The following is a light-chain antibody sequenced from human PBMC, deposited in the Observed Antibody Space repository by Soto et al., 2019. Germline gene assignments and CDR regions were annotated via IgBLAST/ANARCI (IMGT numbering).Light chain of an antibody. V-gene: IGLV2-11*01. Sequence: QSALTQPRSVSGSPGQSVTISCAGTTSDVGNYNYVSWYQQHPGKAPKLMIYDVTKRPSGVPDRFSGSKSGNTASLTISGLQAEDEADYYCCSYAGSNTLVFGGGTKLTVL. J-gene: IGLJ3*02. CDR1: TSDVGNYNY. CDR2: DVT. CDR3: CSYAGSNTLV.